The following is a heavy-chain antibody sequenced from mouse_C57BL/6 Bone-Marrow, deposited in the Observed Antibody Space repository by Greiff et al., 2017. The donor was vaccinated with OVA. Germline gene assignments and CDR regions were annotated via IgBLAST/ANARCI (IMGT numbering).Heavy chain of an antibody. J-gene: IGHJ2*01. V-gene: IGHV1-74*01. D-gene: IGHD1-1*01. CDR1: GYTFTSYW. Sequence: VQLQQPGAELVKPGASVKVSCKASGYTFTSYWMHWVKQRPGQGLEWIGRIHPSDSDTNYNQKFKGKATLTVDKSSSTAYMQLSSLTSEDSAVYYGAIEITTVVNYFDYWGQGTTLTVSS. CDR2: IHPSDSDT. CDR3: AIEITTVVNYFDY.